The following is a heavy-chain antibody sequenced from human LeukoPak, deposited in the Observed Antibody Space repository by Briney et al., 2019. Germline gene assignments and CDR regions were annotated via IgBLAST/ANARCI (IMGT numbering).Heavy chain of an antibody. Sequence: GASVKVSCKASGHTFTGYYMHWVRQAPGQGLEWMGWINPNSGGTNYAQKFQGRVTMTRDTSISTAYMELSRLRSDDTAVYYCARVTSGSSSWYPSWSDYFDYWGQGTLVTVSS. CDR1: GHTFTGYY. D-gene: IGHD6-13*01. J-gene: IGHJ4*02. V-gene: IGHV1-2*02. CDR3: ARVTSGSSSWYPSWSDYFDY. CDR2: INPNSGGT.